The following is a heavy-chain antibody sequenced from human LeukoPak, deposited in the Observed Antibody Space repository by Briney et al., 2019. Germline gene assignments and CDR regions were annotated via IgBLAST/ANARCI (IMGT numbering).Heavy chain of an antibody. V-gene: IGHV3-48*01. J-gene: IGHJ4*02. D-gene: IGHD2/OR15-2a*01. CDR2: ISSTSGII. CDR1: GFTFSSYN. Sequence: GGSLRLSCAASGFTFSSYNMNWVRQAPGKGLEWISYISSTSGIIDYADSVKGRFTISRDNAKTSLYLQMNSLRAEDTAVYYCTSRGTLYGYWGQGTLVTVSS. CDR3: TSRGTLYGY.